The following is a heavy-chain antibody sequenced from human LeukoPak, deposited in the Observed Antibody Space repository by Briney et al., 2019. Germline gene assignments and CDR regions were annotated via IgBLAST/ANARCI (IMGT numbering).Heavy chain of an antibody. V-gene: IGHV3-30*04. D-gene: IGHD4-17*01. CDR1: GFTFSNYA. J-gene: IGHJ2*01. CDR2: ISYDGSNK. CDR3: AKGDGDYHWYFDL. Sequence: PGRSLRLSCAASGFTFSNYAMHWVRQAPGKGLEWVAVISYDGSNKYYADSVKGRFTISRDNSKNTLYLQMNSLRAENTAVYYCAKGDGDYHWYFDLWGRGTLVTVSS.